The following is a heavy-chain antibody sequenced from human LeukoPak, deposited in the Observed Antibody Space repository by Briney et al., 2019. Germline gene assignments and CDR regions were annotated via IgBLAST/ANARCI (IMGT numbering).Heavy chain of an antibody. D-gene: IGHD7-27*01. CDR3: ARDLAWGGY. CDR1: GFTVSSNY. CDR2: IYAGGST. V-gene: IGHV3-53*01. J-gene: IGHJ4*02. Sequence: PGGSLRLSCAASGFTVSSNYMTWVRQAPGKGLEWVSVIYAGGSTFYADSVKGRLTISRDNAKNSLYLQMNSLRAEDTAVYYCARDLAWGGYWGQGTLVTVSS.